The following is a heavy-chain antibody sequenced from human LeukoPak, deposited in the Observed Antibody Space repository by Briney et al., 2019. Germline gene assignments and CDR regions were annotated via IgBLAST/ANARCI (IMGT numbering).Heavy chain of an antibody. D-gene: IGHD5-12*01. CDR1: GFTFGDYT. J-gene: IGHJ4*02. CDR2: IRSKNYGGTT. V-gene: IGHV3-49*04. CDR3: TRVIVATKDY. Sequence: GGSLRLSCTGSGFTFGDYTMNWVRQAPGKGLEWVGFIRSKNYGGTTEYAASVKGRFTISRDDSRSIAYLQMNSLKTEDTAVYYCTRVIVATKDYWGQGTLVTVSS.